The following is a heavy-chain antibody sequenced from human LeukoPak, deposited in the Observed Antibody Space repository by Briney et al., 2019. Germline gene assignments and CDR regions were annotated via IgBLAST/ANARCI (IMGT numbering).Heavy chain of an antibody. Sequence: PSQTLSLTCTVSGGSISSGDYSWSWIRQPPGKGLEWIGYIYYSGSTYYNPSLKSRVTISVDTSKNQFSLKLSSVTAADTAVYYCARVFSSSWYVWFDPWGQGTLVTVSS. V-gene: IGHV4-30-4*01. J-gene: IGHJ5*02. CDR1: GGSISSGDYS. CDR2: IYYSGST. D-gene: IGHD6-13*01. CDR3: ARVFSSSWYVWFDP.